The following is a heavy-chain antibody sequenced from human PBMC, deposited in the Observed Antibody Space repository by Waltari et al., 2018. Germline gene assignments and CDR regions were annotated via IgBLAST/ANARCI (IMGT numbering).Heavy chain of an antibody. Sequence: QVQLVQSGPEVKKPGASMKVSCKASGYTFINYGMSWVRQAPGPWLEWMGWISAYNDNTKDDQKFQGRLTMTTDKSTSTASMEWTSLSSDDTAVYYCARDRPFGDFWSAYYPTGYHYGLDVWGQGTTVTVTS. CDR2: ISAYNDNT. J-gene: IGHJ6*02. CDR3: ARDRPFGDFWSAYYPTGYHYGLDV. CDR1: GYTFINYG. V-gene: IGHV1-18*01. D-gene: IGHD3-3*01.